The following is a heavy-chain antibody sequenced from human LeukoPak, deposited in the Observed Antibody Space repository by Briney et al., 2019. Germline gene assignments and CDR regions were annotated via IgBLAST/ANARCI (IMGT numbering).Heavy chain of an antibody. CDR1: GGSISSSSYY. D-gene: IGHD2-8*02. V-gene: IGHV4-39*07. CDR3: ARNPTGGYYYFDY. CDR2: IYHSGNT. Sequence: PSETLSLTCTVSGGSISSSSYYWGWIRQPPGKGLEWIGSIYHSGNTYYNPSLKSRVTISVDTSNNQFSLKLSSVTAADTAVYYCARNPTGGYYYFDYWGQGMLVTVSS. J-gene: IGHJ4*02.